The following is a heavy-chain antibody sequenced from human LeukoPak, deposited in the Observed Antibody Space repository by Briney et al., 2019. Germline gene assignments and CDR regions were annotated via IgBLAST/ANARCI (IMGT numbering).Heavy chain of an antibody. J-gene: IGHJ3*02. V-gene: IGHV5-51*01. CDR1: GYSFTSYW. Sequence: GESLKISCKDSGYSFTSYWIGWVRQMPGKGLEWVGIISPGDSDTRYGPSFQGQVTISADKSVSTAYLQWSSLKASDTAIYYCARRYYDLLTGYPTAGGFDNWGQGTMVTVSS. CDR3: ARRYYDLLTGYPTAGGFDN. CDR2: ISPGDSDT. D-gene: IGHD3-9*01.